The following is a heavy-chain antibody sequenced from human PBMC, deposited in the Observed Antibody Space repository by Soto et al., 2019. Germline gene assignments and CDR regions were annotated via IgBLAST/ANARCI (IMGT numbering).Heavy chain of an antibody. V-gene: IGHV4-59*12. J-gene: IGHJ4*02. CDR1: GGSINSYY. Sequence: KLPETLSLTCTVSGGSINSYYWSWIRQPPGKGLEWIGYMYHSGSTYYNPSLKSRVTISIDRSKNQFSLKLSSVTAADTAVYYCARVPDYWGQGILVTVSS. CDR3: ARVPDY. D-gene: IGHD2-2*01. CDR2: MYHSGST.